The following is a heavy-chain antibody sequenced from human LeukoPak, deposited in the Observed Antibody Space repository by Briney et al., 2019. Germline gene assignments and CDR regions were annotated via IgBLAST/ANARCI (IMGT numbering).Heavy chain of an antibody. V-gene: IGHV3-38-3*01. Sequence: GGSLRLSCAASGFTFSSNEMTWVRQAPGKGLEWVSSISGGNTYYADSRKGRFTISRDNSKSTLYLQMNSLRAEDTAVYYCAKDRGEMATIPYDAFDIWGQGTMVTVSS. CDR2: ISGGNT. CDR1: GFTFSSNE. CDR3: AKDRGEMATIPYDAFDI. D-gene: IGHD5-24*01. J-gene: IGHJ3*02.